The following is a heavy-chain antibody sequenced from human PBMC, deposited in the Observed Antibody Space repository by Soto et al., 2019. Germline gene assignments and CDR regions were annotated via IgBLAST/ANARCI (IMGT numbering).Heavy chain of an antibody. V-gene: IGHV3-74*01. CDR2: INSDGSST. Sequence: EVQLVESGGGLVQPGGSLRLSCAASGFTFSSYWMHWVRQAPGKGLVWVSRINSDGSSTSYADSVKGRFTISRDNAKNTLYLQMNSLRAEDTAVYYCARSATLMKLYYFDYWGQGTLVTVSS. CDR3: ARSATLMKLYYFDY. J-gene: IGHJ4*02. CDR1: GFTFSSYW. D-gene: IGHD3-16*01.